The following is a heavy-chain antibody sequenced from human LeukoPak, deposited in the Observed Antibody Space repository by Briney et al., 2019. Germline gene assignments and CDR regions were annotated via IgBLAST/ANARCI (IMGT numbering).Heavy chain of an antibody. CDR1: GGSISSSSYY. Sequence: SETLSLTCTVSGGSISSSSYYWGWIRQPPGKGLEWIGSIYYSGSTYYNPSLKSRVTISVDTSKNQFPLKLSSVTAADTAVYYCARERRGGDIVAFVVRNFYYYYYMDVWGKGTTVTVSS. J-gene: IGHJ6*03. V-gene: IGHV4-39*06. CDR2: IYYSGST. D-gene: IGHD5-12*01. CDR3: ARERRGGDIVAFVVRNFYYYYYMDV.